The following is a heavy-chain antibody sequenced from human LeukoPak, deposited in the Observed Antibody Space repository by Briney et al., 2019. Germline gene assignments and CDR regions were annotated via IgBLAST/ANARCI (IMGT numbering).Heavy chain of an antibody. CDR1: GYTFSSYD. D-gene: IGHD4-11*01. CDR2: MNPKTGNT. Sequence: ASVKVSCKASGYTFSSYDINWVRQAAGQGLEWMGWMNPKTGNTGFSQKFQGRVTITRDTSISTAYMELSSLRSEDTAVYYCARDWVTVKTPWIDPWGQGTLITVSS. J-gene: IGHJ5*02. CDR3: ARDWVTVKTPWIDP. V-gene: IGHV1-8*03.